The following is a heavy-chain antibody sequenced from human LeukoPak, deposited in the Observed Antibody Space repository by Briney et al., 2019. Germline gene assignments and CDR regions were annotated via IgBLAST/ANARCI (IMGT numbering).Heavy chain of an antibody. J-gene: IGHJ4*02. CDR3: ARHSRSSGWYLPFDY. D-gene: IGHD6-19*01. V-gene: IGHV5-51*01. CDR1: GYSFTSYW. CDR2: IYPGDSDT. Sequence: GESLKISCKGSGYSFTSYWIGWVRQMPGKGLEWMGIIYPGDSDTRYSPSFQGQVTISADKSINTAYLQWSSLKASDTAMYYCARHSRSSGWYLPFDYWGQGTLVTVSS.